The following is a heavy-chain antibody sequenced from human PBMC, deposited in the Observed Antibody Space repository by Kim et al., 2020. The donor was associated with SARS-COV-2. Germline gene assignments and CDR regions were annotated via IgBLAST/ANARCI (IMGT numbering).Heavy chain of an antibody. D-gene: IGHD5-12*01. CDR1: GGSISSYY. J-gene: IGHJ6*02. CDR2: IYYSGST. CDR3: AQSGYDSTYYYYYGMDV. V-gene: IGHV4-59*01. Sequence: SETLSLTCTVSGGSISSYYWSWIRQPPGKGLEWIGYIYYSGSTNYNPSLKSRVTISVDTSKNQFSLKLSSVTAADTAVYYCAQSGYDSTYYYYYGMDVWGQGTTVTVSS.